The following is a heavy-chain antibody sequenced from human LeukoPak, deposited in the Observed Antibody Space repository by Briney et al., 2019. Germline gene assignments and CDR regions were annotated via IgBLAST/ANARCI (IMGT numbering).Heavy chain of an antibody. CDR1: GDTFTSYG. Sequence: GASVKVSCKASGDTFTSYGISWVRQAPGQGLEWMGWISAYNGNTNYAQKLQGRVTMTTDTSTSTAYMELRSLRSDDTAVYYCARTSYYDSSGYYREDHWGQGTLVTVSS. V-gene: IGHV1-18*01. J-gene: IGHJ4*02. D-gene: IGHD3-22*01. CDR2: ISAYNGNT. CDR3: ARTSYYDSSGYYREDH.